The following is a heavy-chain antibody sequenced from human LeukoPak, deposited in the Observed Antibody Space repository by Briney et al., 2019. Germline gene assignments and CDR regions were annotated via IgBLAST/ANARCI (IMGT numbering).Heavy chain of an antibody. CDR1: GYTFSGYY. CDR3: ARGSGYYSNWFDP. J-gene: IGHJ5*02. D-gene: IGHD3-22*01. CDR2: INPNSGGT. V-gene: IGHV1-2*02. Sequence: ASVKVSCKASGYTFSGYYMHWVRQAPGQGPEWMGWINPNSGGTNFAQTFQGRVNMTRDTSISTAYMELSRLRSDDTAVYYCARGSGYYSNWFDPWGQGTLVTVSS.